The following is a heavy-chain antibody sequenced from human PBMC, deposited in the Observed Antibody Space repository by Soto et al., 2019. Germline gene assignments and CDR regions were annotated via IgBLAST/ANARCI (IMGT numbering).Heavy chain of an antibody. CDR3: AKAYLFWSSAQPYDFDY. V-gene: IGHV3-23*01. CDR1: GFTFSNYA. Sequence: EVQLLDSGGGLVQPGGSLRLSCAASGFTFSNYAMTWVRQGPGKGLEWVSGISGSGGRSYYADSVKGRFTISRDNSKSTLYVQMNSLGAEDTAVYYCAKAYLFWSSAQPYDFDYWGQGTLVTVSS. J-gene: IGHJ4*02. CDR2: ISGSGGRS. D-gene: IGHD3-9*01.